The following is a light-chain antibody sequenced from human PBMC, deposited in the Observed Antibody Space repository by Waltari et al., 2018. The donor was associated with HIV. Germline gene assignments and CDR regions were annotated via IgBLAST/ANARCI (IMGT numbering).Light chain of an antibody. J-gene: IGLJ3*02. CDR1: SSDVGGYNY. Sequence: QSALTQPASVSGSPGQSITISCTGTSSDVGGYNYVSCFQQHPDKAPKLVIYDVSNRPSGVSNRFSGSKSGNTASLTISGLQAEDEADYYCSSYTSSSSLQWVFGGGTKLTVL. CDR2: DVS. V-gene: IGLV2-14*03. CDR3: SSYTSSSSLQWV.